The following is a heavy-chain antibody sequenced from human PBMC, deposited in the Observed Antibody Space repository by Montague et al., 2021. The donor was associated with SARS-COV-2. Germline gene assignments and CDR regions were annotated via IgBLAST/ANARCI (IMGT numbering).Heavy chain of an antibody. J-gene: IGHJ4*02. CDR1: GGSISSYY. Sequence: SETLSLTCTVSGGSISSYYWSWIRQPPGKGLEWIGYIYYSGSTNYNPSLKSRVTISVDTSKNQFSLKLSSETAADTAVYYCAREYPGFTLDYWGQGTLVTVSS. CDR3: AREYPGFTLDY. D-gene: IGHD6-25*01. V-gene: IGHV4-59*01. CDR2: IYYSGST.